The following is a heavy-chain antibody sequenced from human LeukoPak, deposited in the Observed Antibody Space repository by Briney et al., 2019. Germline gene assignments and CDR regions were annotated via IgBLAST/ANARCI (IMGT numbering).Heavy chain of an antibody. CDR1: GFTFSSYS. CDR2: ISSSSSYI. CDR3: ARDGGYYYGSGSYYGMDV. Sequence: GGSLRLSCAASGFTFSSYSMNWVRQAPGKGLEWVSSISSSSSYIYYADSVKGRFTISRDNAKNSLYLQMNSLRAEDTAVYYCARDGGYYYGSGSYYGMDVWGQGTTVTVSS. D-gene: IGHD3-10*01. J-gene: IGHJ6*02. V-gene: IGHV3-21*01.